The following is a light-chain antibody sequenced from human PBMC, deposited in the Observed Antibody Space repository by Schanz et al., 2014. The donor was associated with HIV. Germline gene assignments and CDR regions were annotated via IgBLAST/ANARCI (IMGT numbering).Light chain of an antibody. Sequence: QSALTQPASVSGSPGESITISCTGTSSDIGSYNLVSWYQQHPGKAPQLMIYEVTKRPSGVSNRFSGSKSGNTASLTISGLQAEDEADYYCSSYTASGTWVFGGGTKLTVL. CDR1: SSDIGSYNL. CDR2: EVT. J-gene: IGLJ3*02. V-gene: IGLV2-14*02. CDR3: SSYTASGTWV.